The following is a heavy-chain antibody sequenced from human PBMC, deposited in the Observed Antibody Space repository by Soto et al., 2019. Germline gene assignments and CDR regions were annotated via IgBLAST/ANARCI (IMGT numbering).Heavy chain of an antibody. CDR3: ATRMTTAPY. CDR2: IYSGGGT. J-gene: IGHJ4*02. Sequence: EVRLVQSGGGLVQPGGSLRRSCAASLFIVSDNYMSWVRQAPGKGLEWVSLIYSGGGTDYAESVKGRFTISRDNSKNTLYLQMNSLKAEDTGIYYCATRMTTAPYWGQGTVVTVSS. V-gene: IGHV3-66*01. CDR1: LFIVSDNY. D-gene: IGHD4-17*01.